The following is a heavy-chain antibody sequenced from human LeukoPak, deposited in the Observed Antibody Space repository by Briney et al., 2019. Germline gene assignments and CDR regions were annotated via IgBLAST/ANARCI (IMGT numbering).Heavy chain of an antibody. CDR1: GFTFSSYS. D-gene: IGHD5-18*01. V-gene: IGHV3-21*01. CDR2: ISSSSTYI. CDR3: ARAQRGYSQREWWSESSYYYYMDV. J-gene: IGHJ6*03. Sequence: PGGSLRLSCAASGFTFSSYSMNWVRQAPGKGLEWVSSISSSSTYIYYADSVKGRFTISRDSAKNSLYLQMNSLRAEDTAVYYCARAQRGYSQREWWSESSYYYYMDVWGKGTTVTVSS.